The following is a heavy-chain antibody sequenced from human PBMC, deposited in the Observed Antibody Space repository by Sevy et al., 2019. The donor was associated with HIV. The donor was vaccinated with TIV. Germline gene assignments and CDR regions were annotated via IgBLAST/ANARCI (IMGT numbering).Heavy chain of an antibody. J-gene: IGHJ4*02. V-gene: IGHV3-33*06. Sequence: GGSLRLSCEASGFGFSGHGMHWVRQAPGRGLEWLAVIWSDGSNKYYADSVQGRFTISRDNSKNTLYLQMNSLRVEDTAVYYCAKDLRTRYCAYTWADYFDFWGQGTLVTVSS. CDR2: IWSDGSNK. CDR3: AKDLRTRYCAYTWADYFDF. D-gene: IGHD5-12*01. CDR1: GFGFSGHG.